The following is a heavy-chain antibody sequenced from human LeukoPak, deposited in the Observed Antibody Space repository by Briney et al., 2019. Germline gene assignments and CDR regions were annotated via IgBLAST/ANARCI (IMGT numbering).Heavy chain of an antibody. D-gene: IGHD1-26*01. J-gene: IGHJ4*02. CDR3: ARGPYSGSYYVVSPIDY. Sequence: SETLSLTCTVSGYSIGSGYYWGWIRQPPGKGLEWIGSIYHSGSTYYNPSLKSRVTISVDTSKNQFSLKLSSVTAADTAVYYCARGPYSGSYYVVSPIDYWGQGTLVTVSS. CDR2: IYHSGST. V-gene: IGHV4-38-2*02. CDR1: GYSIGSGYY.